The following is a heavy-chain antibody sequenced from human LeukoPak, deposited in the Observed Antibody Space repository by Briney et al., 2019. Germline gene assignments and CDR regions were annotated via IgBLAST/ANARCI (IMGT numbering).Heavy chain of an antibody. D-gene: IGHD2-21*02. Sequence: GGSLRLSCAASGFTFSSYWMHWVRQAPGKGLEWVSSISSRSNSKYYADSVKGRVTISRDNAKNSVSLQMNSLRDADTALYYCVRAGGDYPFDYWGQGTLVTVSS. J-gene: IGHJ4*02. CDR1: GFTFSSYW. CDR2: ISSRSNSK. CDR3: VRAGGDYPFDY. V-gene: IGHV3-21*01.